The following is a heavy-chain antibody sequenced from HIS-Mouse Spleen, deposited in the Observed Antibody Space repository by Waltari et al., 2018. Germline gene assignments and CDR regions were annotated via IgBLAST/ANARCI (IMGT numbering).Heavy chain of an antibody. D-gene: IGHD6-19*01. J-gene: IGHJ4*02. Sequence: QVTLRESGPALVKPTQTLTLTCTFSGFPLSTSGMCVSWIRQSPGKALEWLARIDWDDDKYYSTSLKTRLTISKDTSKNQVVLTMTNMDPVDTATYYCARIAEGYTSGWYAFDYWGQGTLVTVSS. V-gene: IGHV2-70*15. CDR3: ARIAEGYTSGWYAFDY. CDR1: GFPLSTSGMC. CDR2: IDWDDDK.